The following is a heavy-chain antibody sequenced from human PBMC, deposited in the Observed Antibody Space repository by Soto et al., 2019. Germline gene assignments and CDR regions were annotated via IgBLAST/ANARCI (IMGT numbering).Heavy chain of an antibody. V-gene: IGHV3-11*05. Sequence: QVQLVESGGGLVKPGGSLRLSCAASGFTFSDYYMSWIHQAPGKGLEWVSYISSSSSYTNYADSVKGRFTISRDNAKNSLYLQMNSLRAEDTAVYYCARVPTYYYDSSGYVYFDYWGQGTLVTVSS. CDR1: GFTFSDYY. CDR3: ARVPTYYYDSSGYVYFDY. J-gene: IGHJ4*02. CDR2: ISSSSSYT. D-gene: IGHD3-22*01.